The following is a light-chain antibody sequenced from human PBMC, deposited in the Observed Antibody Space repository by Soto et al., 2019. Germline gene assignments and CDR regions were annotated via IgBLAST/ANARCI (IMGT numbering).Light chain of an antibody. CDR3: QQYGNSRWT. J-gene: IGKJ1*01. CDR1: QSVSSSY. CDR2: GAS. Sequence: EVVLTQSPGTLSLFPGERATLSCRASQSVSSSYLAWYQQKPGQAPRHLIFGASSRATGILDRFSGSGSGTDFILTISRLEPEDFAVYYCQQYGNSRWTFGQGTKVEIK. V-gene: IGKV3-20*01.